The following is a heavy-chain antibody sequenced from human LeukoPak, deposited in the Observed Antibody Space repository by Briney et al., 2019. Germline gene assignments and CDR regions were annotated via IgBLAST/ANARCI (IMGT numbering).Heavy chain of an antibody. CDR3: ATNYYPLSLYGSGSLR. CDR1: VYTLTELS. V-gene: IGHV1-24*01. J-gene: IGHJ4*02. CDR2: FDPEDGET. D-gene: IGHD3-10*01. Sequence: ASVKVSCKVSVYTLTELSMHWVRQAPGKGLEWMGGFDPEDGETIYAQKFQGRVTMTEDTSTDTAYMELSSLRSEDTAVYYCATNYYPLSLYGSGSLRWGQGTLVTVSS.